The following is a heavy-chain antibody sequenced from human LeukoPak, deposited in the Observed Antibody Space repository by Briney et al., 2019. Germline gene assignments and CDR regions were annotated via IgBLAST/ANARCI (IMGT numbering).Heavy chain of an antibody. CDR2: ISSGSSNI. J-gene: IGHJ4*02. CDR1: GFTFSSNA. V-gene: IGHV3-48*02. Sequence: GGSLRLSCTASGFTFSSNAMHWVRQAPGKGLEWLSYISSGSSNIEYADSVKGRFTISGDKAKNSVYMQMSSLRDEDTAVYYCARDLTGLQFNYWGQGTLVTISS. D-gene: IGHD5-24*01. CDR3: ARDLTGLQFNY.